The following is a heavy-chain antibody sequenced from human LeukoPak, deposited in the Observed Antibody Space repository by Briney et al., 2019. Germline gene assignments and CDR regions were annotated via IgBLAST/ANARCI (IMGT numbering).Heavy chain of an antibody. J-gene: IGHJ6*03. Sequence: SETLSLTCAVYGGSFSGYYWGWIRQPPGKGLEWIGEINHSGSTNYNPSLGGRVTILVDTSKNQFSLRLSSVTAAGTAVYYCARGRKVVGEFWRPYYYHYMDVWGKGTTVTVSS. D-gene: IGHD3-10*01. CDR3: ARGRKVVGEFWRPYYYHYMDV. CDR2: INHSGST. CDR1: GGSFSGYY. V-gene: IGHV4-34*01.